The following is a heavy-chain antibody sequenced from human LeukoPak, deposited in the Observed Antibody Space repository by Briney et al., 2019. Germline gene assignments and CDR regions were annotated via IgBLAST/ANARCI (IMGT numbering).Heavy chain of an antibody. CDR2: IYYSGST. V-gene: IGHV4-59*08. J-gene: IGHJ5*02. D-gene: IGHD6-19*01. CDR3: ARQGQQWLVLEDWFDP. Sequence: SETLSLTCTVSGGSISSYYWSWIRQPPGKGLEWIGYIYYSGSTNYNPSLKSRVTISVDTSKNQFSLKLSSVTAADTAVYYCARQGQQWLVLEDWFDPWGQGTLVTVSS. CDR1: GGSISSYY.